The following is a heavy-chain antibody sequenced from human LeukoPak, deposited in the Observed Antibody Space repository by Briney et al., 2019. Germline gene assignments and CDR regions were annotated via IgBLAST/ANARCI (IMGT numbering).Heavy chain of an antibody. V-gene: IGHV1-69*05. D-gene: IGHD3-10*01. J-gene: IGHJ5*02. CDR2: IIPIFGTA. Sequence: SVKVSCKASGGTFSSYAISWVRQAPGQGLEWMGGIIPIFGTANYAQKFQGRVTITTDESTSTAYMELSSLRSEDTAVYYCARAMLWFGESQCWFDPWGQGTLVTVSS. CDR1: GGTFSSYA. CDR3: ARAMLWFGESQCWFDP.